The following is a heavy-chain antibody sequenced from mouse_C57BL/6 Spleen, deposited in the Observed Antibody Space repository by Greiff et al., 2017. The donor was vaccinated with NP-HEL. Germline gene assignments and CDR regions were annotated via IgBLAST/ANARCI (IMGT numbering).Heavy chain of an antibody. CDR3: ARTRMDY. Sequence: QVQLQQPGAELVMPGASVKLSCKASGYTFTSYWMHWVKQRPGQGLEWIGEIDPSDSYTNYNQKFKGKSTLTVDKSSSTAYMQLSRRTSEDSAVYYCARTRMDYWGQGTSVTVSS. CDR1: GYTFTSYW. V-gene: IGHV1-69*01. J-gene: IGHJ4*01. CDR2: IDPSDSYT.